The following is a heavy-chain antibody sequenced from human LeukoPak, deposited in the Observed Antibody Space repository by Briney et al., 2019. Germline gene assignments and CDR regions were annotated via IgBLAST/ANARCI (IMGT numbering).Heavy chain of an antibody. CDR2: TSYDGSNK. CDR1: GFTFSSYA. J-gene: IGHJ3*02. Sequence: PGGSLRLSCAASGFTFSSYAMHWVRQAPGKGLEWVAVTSYDGSNKYYADSVKGRFTISRDNSKNTLYLQMNSLRAEDTAVYYCASQYSSGWRYAFDIWGQGTMVTVSS. D-gene: IGHD6-19*01. V-gene: IGHV3-30-3*01. CDR3: ASQYSSGWRYAFDI.